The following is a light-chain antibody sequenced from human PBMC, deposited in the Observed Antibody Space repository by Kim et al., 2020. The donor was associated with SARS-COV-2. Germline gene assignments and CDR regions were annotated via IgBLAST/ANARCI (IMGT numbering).Light chain of an antibody. CDR1: NSNIGSNG. Sequence: GQRVTVSCSGSNSNIGSNGVRWYQQPPGTAPKLLIHTNNQRPSGVPDRFSGSKSGTSTSLAISGLQSEDEADYYCSAWDGSLNVYVFGTGTKVTVL. V-gene: IGLV1-44*01. J-gene: IGLJ1*01. CDR3: SAWDGSLNVYV. CDR2: TNN.